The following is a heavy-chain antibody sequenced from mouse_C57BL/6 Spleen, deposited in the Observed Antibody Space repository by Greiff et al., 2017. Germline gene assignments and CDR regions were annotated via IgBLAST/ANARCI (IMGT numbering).Heavy chain of an antibody. V-gene: IGHV1-52*01. D-gene: IGHD3-1*01. J-gene: IGHJ2*01. Sequence: VQRQESGAELVRPGSSVKLSCKASGYTFTSYWMHWVKQRPIQGLEWIGNIDPSDRETHYNQKFKDKATLTVDKSSSTAYMQLSSLTSEDSAVYYSARLCRGDYFDYWGQGTTLTVSS. CDR3: ARLCRGDYFDY. CDR2: IDPSDRET. CDR1: GYTFTSYW.